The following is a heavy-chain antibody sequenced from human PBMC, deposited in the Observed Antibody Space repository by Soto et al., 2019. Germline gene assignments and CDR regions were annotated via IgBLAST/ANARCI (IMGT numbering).Heavy chain of an antibody. V-gene: IGHV1-46*03. J-gene: IGHJ4*02. CDR1: GYIFTSYY. CDR2: INPFDGSR. Sequence: GASVKVSCKASGYIFTSYYIHWVRQAPGQGLEWMGWINPFDGSRMFAQSFQGRVTMARDTSTSTVYMEVSSLRSEDTAVYYCSRVDPGETSPFDHWGQGTLVTVSS. D-gene: IGHD3-10*01. CDR3: SRVDPGETSPFDH.